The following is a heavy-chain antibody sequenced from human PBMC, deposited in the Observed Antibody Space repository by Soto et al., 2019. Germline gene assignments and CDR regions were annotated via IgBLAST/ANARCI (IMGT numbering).Heavy chain of an antibody. J-gene: IGHJ6*03. Sequence: SETLSLTCSFSGDSVTSHYLTWIRQSPEKGLEWIGYMHYTGFSHYNPSLKSRLTISVDRSKNQFTLQLTSVTVADTAIYYCAARTGYYTSYYYMDVWGKGTTVTVSS. V-gene: IGHV4-59*02. D-gene: IGHD3-9*01. CDR1: GDSVTSHY. CDR3: AARTGYYTSYYYMDV. CDR2: MHYTGFS.